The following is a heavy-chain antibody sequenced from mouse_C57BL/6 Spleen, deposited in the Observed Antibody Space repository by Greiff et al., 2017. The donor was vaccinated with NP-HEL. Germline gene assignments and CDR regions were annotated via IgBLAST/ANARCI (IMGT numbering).Heavy chain of an antibody. V-gene: IGHV1-55*01. CDR2: IYPGSGST. D-gene: IGHD1-1*01. J-gene: IGHJ4*01. Sequence: VQLQQPGAELVKPGASVKMSCKASGYTFTSYWITWVKQRPGQGLEWIGDIYPGSGSTNYNEKFKSKATLTVDTSSSTAYMQLSSLTSEDSAGYYCARANYYGSRGEMDYWGQGTSVTVSS. CDR1: GYTFTSYW. CDR3: ARANYYGSRGEMDY.